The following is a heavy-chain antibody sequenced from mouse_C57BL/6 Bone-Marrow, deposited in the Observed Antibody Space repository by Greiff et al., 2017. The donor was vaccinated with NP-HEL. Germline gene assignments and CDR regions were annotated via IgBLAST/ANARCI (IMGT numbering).Heavy chain of an antibody. V-gene: IGHV3-6*01. D-gene: IGHD4-1*01. J-gene: IGHJ3*01. CDR3: ARDETGTWAY. CDR1: GYSITSGYY. Sequence: EVQRVESGPGLVKPSQSLSLTCSVTGYSITSGYYWNWIRQFPGNKLEWMGYISYDGSNNYNPSLKNRISITRDTSKNQFFLKLNSVTTEDTATYYCARDETGTWAYWGQGTLVTVSA. CDR2: ISYDGSN.